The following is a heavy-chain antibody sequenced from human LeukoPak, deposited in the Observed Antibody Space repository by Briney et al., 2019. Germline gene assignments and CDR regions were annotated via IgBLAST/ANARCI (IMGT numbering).Heavy chain of an antibody. Sequence: PGRSLRLSCAASGFTFGSYGMHWVRQAPGKGLEWVAVISYDGSNKYYADSVKGRFTISRDNSKNTLYLQMNSLRAEDTAVYYCAKDLDGDSNYWGQGTLVTVSS. CDR2: ISYDGSNK. V-gene: IGHV3-30*18. CDR3: AKDLDGDSNY. CDR1: GFTFGSYG. J-gene: IGHJ4*02. D-gene: IGHD2-21*01.